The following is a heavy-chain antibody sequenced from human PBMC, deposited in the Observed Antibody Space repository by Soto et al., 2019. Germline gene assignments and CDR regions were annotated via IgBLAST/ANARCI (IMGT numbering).Heavy chain of an antibody. CDR1: GFIFSSYA. Sequence: GGSLRLSCEASGFIFSSYAMNWVRQAPGKGLQWVSSITGSSDYTSYIASVKGRFTISRDNSKNTLYLQMSSLRAEDTAVYYCARDQRVAGIAPIDYWGQGTLVTVSS. J-gene: IGHJ4*02. D-gene: IGHD6-19*01. CDR2: ITGSSDYT. V-gene: IGHV3-23*01. CDR3: ARDQRVAGIAPIDY.